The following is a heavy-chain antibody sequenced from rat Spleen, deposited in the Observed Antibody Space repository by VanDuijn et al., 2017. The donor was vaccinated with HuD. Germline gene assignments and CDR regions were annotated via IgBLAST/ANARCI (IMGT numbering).Heavy chain of an antibody. J-gene: IGHJ2*01. V-gene: IGHV5-58*01. CDR1: GFTFSRYW. Sequence: EVQLVETGGGLVQPGKSLKLSCVASGFTFSRYWMYWVRQAPGKGLEWVSSVSSDGVNTYYPDSVKGRFTISRDNVKNIVYLQMNSRKCEDTATYYCAVAGYGFWGQGVMVTVSS. CDR3: AVAGYGF. CDR2: VSSDGVNT. D-gene: IGHD2-3*01.